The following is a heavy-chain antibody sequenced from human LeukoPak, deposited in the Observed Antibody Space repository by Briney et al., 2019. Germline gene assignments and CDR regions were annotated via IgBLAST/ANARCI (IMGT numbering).Heavy chain of an antibody. CDR3: ARDDNWNYGFDP. D-gene: IGHD1-7*01. CDR1: GGSISSSSYY. J-gene: IGHJ5*02. CDR2: IYYSGST. Sequence: SETLSLTCTVSGGSISSSSYYWGWIRQPPGKGLEWIGSIYYSGSTNYNPSLKSRVTISVDTSKNQFSLKLSSVTAADTAVYYCARDDNWNYGFDPWGQGTLVTVSS. V-gene: IGHV4-39*07.